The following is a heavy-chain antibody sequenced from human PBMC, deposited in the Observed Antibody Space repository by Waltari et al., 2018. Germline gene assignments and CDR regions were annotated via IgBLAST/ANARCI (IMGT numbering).Heavy chain of an antibody. CDR3: AKDIHYYDVYYGMDV. Sequence: EVQLVESGGGLVQPGRSLRLSCAASGFTFDDYAMHWVRQAPGKGLAWVSGISWNSGSIGYADSVKGRFTISRDNAKNSLYLQMNSLRAEDTALYYCAKDIHYYDVYYGMDVWGQGTTVTVSS. CDR2: ISWNSGSI. V-gene: IGHV3-9*01. J-gene: IGHJ6*02. CDR1: GFTFDDYA. D-gene: IGHD3-22*01.